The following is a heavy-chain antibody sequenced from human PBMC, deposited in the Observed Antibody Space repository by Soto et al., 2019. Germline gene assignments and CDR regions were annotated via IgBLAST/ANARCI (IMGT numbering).Heavy chain of an antibody. D-gene: IGHD2-2*02. Sequence: EVKVLESGGGLVQPGGSLRLSCAASGFTFSRYAMSWVRQPPGKGLEWVSTISGNGGTTKYADSVRGRLTISRDNSKNTVYLQMNGLRAADTPVYYCAKTQYLSILVVPAAILFDYCGPGTLVTDSS. CDR1: GFTFSRYA. CDR2: ISGNGGTT. CDR3: AKTQYLSILVVPAAILFDY. V-gene: IGHV3-23*01. J-gene: IGHJ4*02.